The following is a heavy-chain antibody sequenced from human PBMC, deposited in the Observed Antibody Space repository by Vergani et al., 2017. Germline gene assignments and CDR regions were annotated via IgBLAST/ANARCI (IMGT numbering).Heavy chain of an antibody. V-gene: IGHV7-4-1*02. CDR2: INSNSGNP. CDR1: GYTFTNYA. D-gene: IGHD2-15*01. J-gene: IGHJ5*02. Sequence: QVQLVQSGSEVKKPGASVKVSCRASGYTFTNYALNWVRQAPGQGLEWMGRINSNSGNPTYAQGFKGRFVFSLDSSVSTSYLQINSLQPEDTAVYYCVGTPSGSCTGGSCDSGWFDPWGQGTLVTVSS. CDR3: VGTPSGSCTGGSCDSGWFDP.